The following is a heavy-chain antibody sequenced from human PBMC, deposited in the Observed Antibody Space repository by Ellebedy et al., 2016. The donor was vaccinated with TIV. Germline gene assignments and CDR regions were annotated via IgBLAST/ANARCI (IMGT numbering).Heavy chain of an antibody. Sequence: PGGSLRLSCATSGFTFSSYGMHWVRQAPGKGLEWVAFIRYDGSNKYYADSVKGRFTISRDNSKNTLYLQMNSLRAEDTAVYYCAKDTWAGPYYYYGMDVWGQGTTVTVSS. CDR2: IRYDGSNK. D-gene: IGHD6-19*01. V-gene: IGHV3-30*02. CDR1: GFTFSSYG. J-gene: IGHJ6*02. CDR3: AKDTWAGPYYYYGMDV.